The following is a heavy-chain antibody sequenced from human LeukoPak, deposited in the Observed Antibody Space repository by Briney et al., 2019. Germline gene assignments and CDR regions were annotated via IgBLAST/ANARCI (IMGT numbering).Heavy chain of an antibody. Sequence: ASVKVSCKASGYTFTSYGISWVRQAPGQGLEWMGWISAYNGNTNYTQKLQGRVTLTTDTITTTAYMELSSLRSDDTAVYYCARTYDILTASDYWGQGTLVTVSS. CDR1: GYTFTSYG. J-gene: IGHJ4*02. CDR2: ISAYNGNT. CDR3: ARTYDILTASDY. D-gene: IGHD3-9*01. V-gene: IGHV1-18*01.